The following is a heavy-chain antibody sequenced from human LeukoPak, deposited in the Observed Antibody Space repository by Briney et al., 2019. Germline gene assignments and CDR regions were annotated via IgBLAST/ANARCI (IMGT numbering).Heavy chain of an antibody. CDR1: GFTFSDYY. CDR3: ARDHGEVYYDSSGYPNGYYGMDV. CDR2: ISSSGSTI. D-gene: IGHD3-22*01. J-gene: IGHJ6*02. V-gene: IGHV3-11*01. Sequence: GGSLRLSCAASGFTFSDYYMSWIRQAPGKGLEWVSYISSSGSTIYYADSVKGRFTISRDNAKNSLYLQMNSLRAEDTAVYYCARDHGEVYYDSSGYPNGYYGMDVWGQGTTVTVSS.